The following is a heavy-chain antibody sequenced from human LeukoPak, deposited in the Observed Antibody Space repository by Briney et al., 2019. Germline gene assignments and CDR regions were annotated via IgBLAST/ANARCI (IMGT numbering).Heavy chain of an antibody. CDR3: ARESITGDRDFDY. D-gene: IGHD7-27*01. V-gene: IGHV3-48*01. J-gene: IGHJ4*02. CDR2: IGSGSRTI. CDR1: GFSFSSYS. Sequence: PGGSLRLSCAASGFSFSSYSMNWVRQAPGRGLEWISYIGSGSRTIFYADSVKGRFTISRDNAKNSLYLLMNSLRADDTAVYYCARESITGDRDFDYWGQGALITVSS.